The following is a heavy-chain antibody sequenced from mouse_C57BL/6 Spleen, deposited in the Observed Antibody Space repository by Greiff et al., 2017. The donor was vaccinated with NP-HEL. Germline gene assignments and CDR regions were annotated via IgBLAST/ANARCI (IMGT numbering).Heavy chain of an antibody. V-gene: IGHV1-82*01. D-gene: IGHD1-1*01. J-gene: IGHJ1*03. CDR2: IYPGDGDT. Sequence: QVQLKQSGPELVKPGASVKISCKASGYAFSSSWMNWVKQRPGKGLEWIGRIYPGDGDTNYNGKFKGKATLTADKSSSTAYMQLSSLTSEDSAVYFCAGGTVVAHWYFDVWGTGTTVTVSS. CDR3: AGGTVVAHWYFDV. CDR1: GYAFSSSW.